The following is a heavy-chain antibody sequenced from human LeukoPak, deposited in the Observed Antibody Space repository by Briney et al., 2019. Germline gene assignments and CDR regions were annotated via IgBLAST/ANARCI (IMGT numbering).Heavy chain of an antibody. V-gene: IGHV4-59*08. CDR3: ARGLGSDYDFWSGPSRLGFDP. Sequence: SETLSLTCTVSGGSISSYYWSWIRQPPGKGLEWIGYIYYSGSTNYNPSLKSRVTISVDTSKNQFSLKLSSVTAADTAVYYCARGLGSDYDFWSGPSRLGFDPWGQGTLVTVSS. D-gene: IGHD3-3*01. J-gene: IGHJ5*02. CDR2: IYYSGST. CDR1: GGSISSYY.